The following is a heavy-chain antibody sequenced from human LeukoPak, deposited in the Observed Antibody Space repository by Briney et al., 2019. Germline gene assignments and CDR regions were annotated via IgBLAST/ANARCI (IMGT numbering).Heavy chain of an antibody. J-gene: IGHJ4*02. CDR3: ARGGYSYGHVFDY. V-gene: IGHV4-59*01. D-gene: IGHD5-18*01. Sequence: SETLSLTCTVSGGSISSYYWSWIRQPPGKGLEWIGYIYYSGSTNYNPSLKSRVTISVDTSKNQFSLKLSSVTAADTAMYYCARGGYSYGHVFDYWGQGTLVTVSS. CDR2: IYYSGST. CDR1: GGSISSYY.